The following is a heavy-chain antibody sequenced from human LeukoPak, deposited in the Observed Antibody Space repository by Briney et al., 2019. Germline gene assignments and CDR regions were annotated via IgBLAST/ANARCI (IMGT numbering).Heavy chain of an antibody. CDR1: GPTVSSNY. J-gene: IGHJ4*02. Sequence: GSLRLSCAASGPTVSSNYMSWVRQPPGKGLEWIGEINHSGSTNYNPSLKSRVTISVDTSKNQFSLKLSSVTAADTAVYYCARGLSTVTKATTDYWGQGTLVTVSS. D-gene: IGHD4-17*01. CDR2: INHSGST. V-gene: IGHV4-34*01. CDR3: ARGLSTVTKATTDY.